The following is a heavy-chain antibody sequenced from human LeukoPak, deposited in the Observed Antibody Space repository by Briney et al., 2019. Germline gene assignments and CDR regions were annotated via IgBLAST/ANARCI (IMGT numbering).Heavy chain of an antibody. V-gene: IGHV3-21*04. J-gene: IGHJ4*02. Sequence: GGSLRLSCAASGFTFSSYSMNWVRQAPGKGLEWVSSISSSSSYIYYADSVKGRFTISRDNSKNTLYLQMNSLRAEDTAVYYCAKDARPSGSYSDYWGQGTLVTVSS. CDR2: ISSSSSYI. D-gene: IGHD1-26*01. CDR3: AKDARPSGSYSDY. CDR1: GFTFSSYS.